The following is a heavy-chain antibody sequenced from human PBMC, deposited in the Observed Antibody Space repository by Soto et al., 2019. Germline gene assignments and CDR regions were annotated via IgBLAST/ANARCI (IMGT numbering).Heavy chain of an antibody. CDR1: GYSFTSYG. V-gene: IGHV1-18*01. J-gene: IGHJ4*02. Sequence: ASVKVSCKASGYSFTSYGISWVRQAPGQGLERMRWVSGYNADTIYVQKLQSRVTMTTDTSTSTAHMELRSLRYDDTAVYDCARAPRIVRGASGIRDFDYWGQETQVTVSS. CDR2: VSGYNADT. D-gene: IGHD3-16*02. CDR3: ARAPRIVRGASGIRDFDY.